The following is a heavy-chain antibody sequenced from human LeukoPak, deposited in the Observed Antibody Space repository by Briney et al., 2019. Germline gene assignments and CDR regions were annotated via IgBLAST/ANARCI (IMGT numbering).Heavy chain of an antibody. CDR1: GFTFSNYW. CDR3: AREGTLRAHWDPFDY. V-gene: IGHV3-7*01. CDR2: IKTDGSEI. D-gene: IGHD7-27*01. Sequence: GGSLRLSCAASGFTFSNYWMSWVRQAPGKGLEWVATIKTDGSEIYYVDSVKGRFTISRDNARSSVYLQMNSLRGEDTAVYYCAREGTLRAHWDPFDYWGQGTLVTVSS. J-gene: IGHJ4*02.